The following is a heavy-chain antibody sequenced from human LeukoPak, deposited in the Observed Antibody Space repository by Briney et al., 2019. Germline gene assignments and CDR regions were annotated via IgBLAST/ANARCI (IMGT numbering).Heavy chain of an antibody. CDR3: AKALAAAVDY. V-gene: IGHV3-30*18. Sequence: GRSLRLSCAASGFTFSSYGMHWVRQAPGKGLEWVAVISYDGSNKYYADSVKGRFTISRDSSKNTLYLQMNSLRAEDTAVYYCAKALAAAVDYWGQGTLVTVSS. D-gene: IGHD6-13*01. CDR2: ISYDGSNK. J-gene: IGHJ4*02. CDR1: GFTFSSYG.